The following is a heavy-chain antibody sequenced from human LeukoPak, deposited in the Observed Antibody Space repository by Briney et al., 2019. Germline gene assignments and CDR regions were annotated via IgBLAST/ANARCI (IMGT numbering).Heavy chain of an antibody. V-gene: IGHV4-4*07. CDR1: GGSMSDYY. D-gene: IGHD4-23*01. J-gene: IGHJ6*02. Sequence: SETLSLTCTVSGGSMSDYYWSWLRQPAGKGLEWIGRNYTSGTAYNNPSLHSRVTLSLDTSKGQFSLRLRSVTAADTAVYYCARVGGNLESYYYGMDVWGQGTTVTVSS. CDR2: NYTSGTA. CDR3: ARVGGNLESYYYGMDV.